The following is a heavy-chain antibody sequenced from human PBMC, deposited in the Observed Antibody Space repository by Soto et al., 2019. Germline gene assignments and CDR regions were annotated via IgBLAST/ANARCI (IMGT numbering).Heavy chain of an antibody. J-gene: IGHJ6*02. D-gene: IGHD3-3*01. V-gene: IGHV7-4-1*01. CDR1: GYTFTSYA. CDR3: ARDRATYYDFWSGYYREDYYYYGIDV. Sequence: ASVKVSCKASGYTFTSYAMNWVRQAPGQGLEWMGWINTNTGNPTYAQGFTGRFVFSLDTSVSTAYLQICSLKAEDTAVYYCARDRATYYDFWSGYYREDYYYYGIDVWGQGTTVTVSS. CDR2: INTNTGNP.